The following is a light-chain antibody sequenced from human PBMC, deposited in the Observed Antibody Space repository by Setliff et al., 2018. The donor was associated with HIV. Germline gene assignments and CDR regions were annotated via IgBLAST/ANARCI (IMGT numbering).Light chain of an antibody. J-gene: IGLJ3*02. Sequence: NFMLTQPHSVSESPGKTVTISCTPSSGSIANNYVQWYQQRPGSSLITVIYEDKERPSGVPDRFSGSVDMSSNSASFTISGLETEDEGDYYCQSYDDTTWVFGGGTK. V-gene: IGLV6-57*01. CDR3: QSYDDTTWV. CDR1: SGSIANNY. CDR2: EDK.